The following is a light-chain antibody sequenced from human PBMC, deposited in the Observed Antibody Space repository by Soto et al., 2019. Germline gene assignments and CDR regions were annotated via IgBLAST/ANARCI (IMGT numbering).Light chain of an antibody. CDR1: QSVNSRY. Sequence: IVLTQSPGTRSLSPGERATLSCRASQSVNSRYLAWYQQKAGQAPRLLIYGASSRATGIPDRFSGSGSGTDGTLTISSLETEDVAVYYCQQRSNWTITFGQGTRLEIK. V-gene: IGKV3D-20*02. CDR2: GAS. CDR3: QQRSNWTIT. J-gene: IGKJ5*01.